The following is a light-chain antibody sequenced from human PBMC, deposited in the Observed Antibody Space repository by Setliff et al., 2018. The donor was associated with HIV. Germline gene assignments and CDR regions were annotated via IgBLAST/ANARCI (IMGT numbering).Light chain of an antibody. CDR2: EVS. J-gene: IGLJ2*01. Sequence: QSVLTQPASVSGSPGQSITISCTGSISDVGGYDYVSWYQQYPGKAPKVLIYEVSNRPSGISNRFSGSKSGNTASLTISGLQTEDEADYYCSSFSSRTLVIFGGGTKGTV. V-gene: IGLV2-14*01. CDR1: ISDVGGYDY. CDR3: SSFSSRTLVI.